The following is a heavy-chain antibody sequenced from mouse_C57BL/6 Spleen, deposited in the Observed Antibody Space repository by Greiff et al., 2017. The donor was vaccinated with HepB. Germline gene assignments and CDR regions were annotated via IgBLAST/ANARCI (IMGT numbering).Heavy chain of an antibody. V-gene: IGHV2-6-1*01. CDR1: GFSLTSYG. CDR2: IWSDGST. J-gene: IGHJ4*01. D-gene: IGHD2-4*01. Sequence: QVQLQQSGPGLVAPSQRLSITCTVSGFSLTSYGVHWVRQPPGKGLEWLVVIWSDGSTTYNSALKSRLSISKDNSKSQVFLKMNSLQTDDTAMYYCARQGYYDYDPYAMDYWGQGTSVTVSS. CDR3: ARQGYYDYDPYAMDY.